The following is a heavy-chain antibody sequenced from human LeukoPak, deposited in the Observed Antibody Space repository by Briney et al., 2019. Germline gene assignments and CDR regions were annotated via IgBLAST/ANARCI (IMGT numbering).Heavy chain of an antibody. CDR2: IYYSGST. V-gene: IGHV4-39*01. CDR1: GGSISSSSYY. J-gene: IGHJ3*02. CDR3: AIGGSYFTSHAFDI. Sequence: KPSETLSLTCTVSGGSISSSSYYWGWIRQPPGKGLEWIGSIYYSGSTYYNPSLKSRVTISVDTSKYQFSLKLSSVTAADTAVYYCAIGGSYFTSHAFDIWGQGTMVTVSS. D-gene: IGHD1-26*01.